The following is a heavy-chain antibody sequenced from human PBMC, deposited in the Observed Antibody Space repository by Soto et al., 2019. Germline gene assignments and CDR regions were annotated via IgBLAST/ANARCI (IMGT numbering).Heavy chain of an antibody. CDR1: GFTFSSYA. J-gene: IGHJ3*02. Sequence: QVQLVESGGGVVQPGRSLRLSCAASGFTFSSYAMHWVRQAPGKGLEWVAVISYDGSNKYYADSVKGRFTISRDNSKNTLYLQMNSLRAEDTAVYYCARALSELTTKDAFDIWGHGTMVTVSS. V-gene: IGHV3-30-3*01. CDR3: ARALSELTTKDAFDI. D-gene: IGHD4-17*01. CDR2: ISYDGSNK.